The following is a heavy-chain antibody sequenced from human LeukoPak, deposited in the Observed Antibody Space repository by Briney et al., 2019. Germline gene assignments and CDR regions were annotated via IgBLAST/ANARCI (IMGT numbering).Heavy chain of an antibody. V-gene: IGHV1-18*01. CDR3: ARDSDRPTYYYGSGSYYDGDY. CDR2: ISAYNGNT. Sequence: ASVKVSCKASVYTFTSYGISWVRQAPGQGLEWMGWISAYNGNTNYAQKLQGRVTMTTDTSTSTAYMELRSLRSDDTAVYYCARDSDRPTYYYGSGSYYDGDYWGQGTLVTVSS. J-gene: IGHJ4*02. D-gene: IGHD3-10*01. CDR1: VYTFTSYG.